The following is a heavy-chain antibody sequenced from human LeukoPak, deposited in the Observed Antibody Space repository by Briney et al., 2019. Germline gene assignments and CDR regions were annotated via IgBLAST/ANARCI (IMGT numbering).Heavy chain of an antibody. CDR3: AKDGYNCIPLED. J-gene: IGHJ4*02. CDR2: ITGTGNNA. CDR1: GFVFHNYA. V-gene: IGHV3-23*01. D-gene: IGHD5-12*01. Sequence: PGGSLRLSCAASGFVFHNYAMTWVRQAPGKGLEWVSFITGTGNNAYYADSVRGRFTISRDNSKNTLFLQMDSLGADDTAIYYCAKDGYNCIPLEDWGRGTLVTVSS.